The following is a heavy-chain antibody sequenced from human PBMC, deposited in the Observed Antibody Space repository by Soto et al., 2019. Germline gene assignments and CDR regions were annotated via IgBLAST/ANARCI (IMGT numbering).Heavy chain of an antibody. Sequence: QVQLVQSGAEEKKPGASVKVSCKASGYTFTSYAMHWVRQAPGQRLEWMGWINAGNGKTKYSQKFQGRVTITRDTSASTAYMELSSLRSEDTAVYYCASSYDTGRYYYGMDVWGQGTTVTVSS. J-gene: IGHJ6*02. CDR2: INAGNGKT. CDR1: GYTFTSYA. V-gene: IGHV1-3*05. CDR3: ASSYDTGRYYYGMDV. D-gene: IGHD3-22*01.